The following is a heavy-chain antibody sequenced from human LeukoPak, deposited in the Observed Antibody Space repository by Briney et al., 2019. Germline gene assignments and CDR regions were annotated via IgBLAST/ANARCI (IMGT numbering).Heavy chain of an antibody. CDR2: IYYSGST. D-gene: IGHD3-22*01. V-gene: IGHV4-39*07. CDR3: AYDSSGYSDAFDI. CDR1: GGSISSSSYY. J-gene: IGHJ3*02. Sequence: SETLSLTCTVSGGSISSSSYYWGWIRQPPGKGLEWIGSIYYSGSTYYNPSLKSRVTISVDTSKNQFSLKLRSVTAADTAVYYCAYDSSGYSDAFDIWGQGTMVTVSS.